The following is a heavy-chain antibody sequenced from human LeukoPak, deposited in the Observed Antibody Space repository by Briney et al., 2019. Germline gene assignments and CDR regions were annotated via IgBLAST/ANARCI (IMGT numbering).Heavy chain of an antibody. V-gene: IGHV3-49*03. Sequence: GGSLRLSCTASGFTFGDYAMSWFRQAPGKGLEWVGFIRSKAYGGTTEYAASVKGRFTISRDDSKSIAYLQMNSLKTEDTAVYYCTRGPQAIAAAEGFDPWGQGTLVTVSS. CDR2: IRSKAYGGTT. CDR3: TRGPQAIAAAEGFDP. J-gene: IGHJ5*02. D-gene: IGHD6-13*01. CDR1: GFTFGDYA.